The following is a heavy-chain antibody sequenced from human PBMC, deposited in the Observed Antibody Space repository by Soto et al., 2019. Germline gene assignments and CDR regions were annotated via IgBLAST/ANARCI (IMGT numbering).Heavy chain of an antibody. CDR2: IYTSGMT. CDR1: GGSISNYY. V-gene: IGHV4-4*07. J-gene: IGHJ4*02. CDR3: ARERPNFGDLAY. Sequence: QVQLLESGPGLVKPSETLSLTCTVSGGSISNYYWTWVRQPAGKGLEWIGRIYTSGMTNYNPSLKTRVTMSVDTSKNQFYLKLTSVTAADTAVYYCARERPNFGDLAYWGQGTLVTVSS. D-gene: IGHD4-17*01.